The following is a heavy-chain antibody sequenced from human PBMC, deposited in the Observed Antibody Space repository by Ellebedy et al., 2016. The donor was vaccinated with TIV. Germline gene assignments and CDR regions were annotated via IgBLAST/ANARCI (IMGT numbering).Heavy chain of an antibody. CDR3: AKDFVPQYSYGRGFDY. V-gene: IGHV3-43*02. J-gene: IGHJ4*02. CDR1: GFTFDDYA. CDR2: ISGDGGST. D-gene: IGHD5-18*01. Sequence: PGGSLRLSFAASGFTFDDYAMHWVRQAPGKGLEWVSLISGDGGSTYYADSVKGRFTISRDNSKNSLYLQMNSLRTEDTALYYCAKDFVPQYSYGRGFDYWGQGTLVTVSS.